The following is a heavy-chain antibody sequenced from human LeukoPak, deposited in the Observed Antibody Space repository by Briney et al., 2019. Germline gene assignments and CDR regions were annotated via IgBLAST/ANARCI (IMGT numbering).Heavy chain of an antibody. CDR1: GFTFSSYA. CDR2: ISDSGGI. J-gene: IGHJ4*02. Sequence: TGGSPRLSCGASGFTFSSYAMSWVRQAPGKGLECVSGISDSGGIYYLDSVKGRFTISRDNSKNMLHLEMNSLKVEDTAIYYCAKEIAAGGTPSFDYWGQGILVSVSS. V-gene: IGHV3-23*01. D-gene: IGHD6-13*01. CDR3: AKEIAAGGTPSFDY.